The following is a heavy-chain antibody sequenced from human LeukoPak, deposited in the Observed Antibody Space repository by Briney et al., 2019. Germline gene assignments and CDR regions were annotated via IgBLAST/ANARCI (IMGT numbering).Heavy chain of an antibody. Sequence: ASVKVSCKASAYTFTDYYMHWVRQAPGQGLERVGWINPNGGGTYYAQKFQDRVTMTRDTSINTAYMELSRLRSDDTAMYYCAREGAPRITGTTNPFDPWGQGTLVTVST. J-gene: IGHJ5*02. D-gene: IGHD1-7*01. V-gene: IGHV1-2*02. CDR1: AYTFTDYY. CDR2: INPNGGGT. CDR3: AREGAPRITGTTNPFDP.